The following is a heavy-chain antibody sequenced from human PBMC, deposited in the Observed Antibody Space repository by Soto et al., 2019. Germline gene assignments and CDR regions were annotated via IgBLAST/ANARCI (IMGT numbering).Heavy chain of an antibody. J-gene: IGHJ6*02. V-gene: IGHV1-18*01. Sequence: ASVKVSCKASGYTFTSYGISWVRQAPGQGLEWMGWISAYNGNTNYAQKLQGRVTMTTDTSTSTAYMELRSLRSDDTVVYYCARVRAEKKDIVATIFQKGYYYYYGMDVWGQGTTVTSP. CDR2: ISAYNGNT. CDR1: GYTFTSYG. D-gene: IGHD5-12*01. CDR3: ARVRAEKKDIVATIFQKGYYYYYGMDV.